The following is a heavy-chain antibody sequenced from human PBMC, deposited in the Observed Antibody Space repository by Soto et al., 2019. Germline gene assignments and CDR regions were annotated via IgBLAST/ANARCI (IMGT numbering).Heavy chain of an antibody. D-gene: IGHD2-2*01. Sequence: QAGGSLRLSCAASGFTFSSYAMSCVRQAPGKGLEWVSAISGSGGSTYYADSVKGRFTISRDNSKNTLYPQMNSLRAEDTAVYYCAKDLRVSPTDEIVVVPAAPAGYPDYWGQGTLVTVSS. CDR2: ISGSGGST. CDR3: AKDLRVSPTDEIVVVPAAPAGYPDY. J-gene: IGHJ4*02. CDR1: GFTFSSYA. V-gene: IGHV3-23*01.